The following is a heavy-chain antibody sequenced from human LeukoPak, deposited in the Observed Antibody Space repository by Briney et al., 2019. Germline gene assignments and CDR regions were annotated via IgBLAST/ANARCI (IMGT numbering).Heavy chain of an antibody. CDR3: AKDRRGSYPYFYYYYMDV. D-gene: IGHD1-26*01. CDR1: GGSFSGYY. Sequence: SSETLSLTCAVYGGSFSGYYWSWIRQPPGKGLEWIGEINHSGSTNYNPSLKSRVTISVDTSKNQFSLKLSSVTAADTAVYYSAKDRRGSYPYFYYYYMDVWGKGTTVTVSS. CDR2: INHSGST. V-gene: IGHV4-34*01. J-gene: IGHJ6*03.